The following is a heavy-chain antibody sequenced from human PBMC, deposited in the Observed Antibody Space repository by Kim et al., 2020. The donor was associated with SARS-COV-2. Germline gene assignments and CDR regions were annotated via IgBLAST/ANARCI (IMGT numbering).Heavy chain of an antibody. CDR1: GFTFSSYA. CDR3: AKDQVLRYFDWSDHLNFDY. V-gene: IGHV3-23*01. D-gene: IGHD3-9*01. CDR2: ISGSGGST. Sequence: GGSLRLSCAASGFTFSSYAMSWVRQAPGKGLEWVSAISGSGGSTYYADSVKGRFTISRDNSKNTLYLQMNSLRAEDTAVYYCAKDQVLRYFDWSDHLNFDYWGQGTLVTVSS. J-gene: IGHJ4*02.